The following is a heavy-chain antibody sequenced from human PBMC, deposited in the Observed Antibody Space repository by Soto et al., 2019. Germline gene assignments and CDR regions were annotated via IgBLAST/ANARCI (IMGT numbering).Heavy chain of an antibody. Sequence: GGSLRLSCVPSGFDLTSSRMNWVRQAPGECLEWVASISWSGKDTFYRHSVKGRFAISRDSAGTSLFLRMDSVKVEDTAVYHCARVHLVAGSAFYCAMDVWGPGTAVTVSS. CDR3: ARVHLVAGSAFYCAMDV. V-gene: IGHV3-21*01. CDR1: GFDLTSSR. CDR2: ISWSGKDT. D-gene: IGHD6-6*01. J-gene: IGHJ6*02.